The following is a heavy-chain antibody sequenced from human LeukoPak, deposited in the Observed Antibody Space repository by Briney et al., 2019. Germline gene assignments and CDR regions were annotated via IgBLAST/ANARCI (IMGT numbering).Heavy chain of an antibody. CDR1: GYSFTSYW. D-gene: IGHD6-13*01. CDR3: ARQQVYGITAAGPAISYYYYYMDV. Sequence: GESLKISCKGSGYSFTSYWDGWVRQMPGKGLEWMGIIYPGDSDTRYSPSFQGQVTISADKSISTAFLQWSSLKASDTAMYYCARQQVYGITAAGPAISYYYYYMDVWGKGTTVTISS. V-gene: IGHV5-51*01. J-gene: IGHJ6*03. CDR2: IYPGDSDT.